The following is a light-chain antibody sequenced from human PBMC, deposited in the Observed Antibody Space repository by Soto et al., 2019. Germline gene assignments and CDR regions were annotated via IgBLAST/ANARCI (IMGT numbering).Light chain of an antibody. J-gene: IGKJ1*01. Sequence: DIQMTQSPSSLSASVGDRVTITCRASQSISSYLNWYQQKPGKAPKLLIYAASSLQSGVPSRFSGSGSGTDFTLTISSLQPEDFANYYCQQSYSNLWTFGQGTKVDIK. CDR2: AAS. CDR3: QQSYSNLWT. V-gene: IGKV1-39*01. CDR1: QSISSY.